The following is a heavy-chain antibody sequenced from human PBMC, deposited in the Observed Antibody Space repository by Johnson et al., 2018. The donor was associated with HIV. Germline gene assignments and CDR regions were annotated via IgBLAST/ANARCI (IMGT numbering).Heavy chain of an antibody. CDR2: ISFDGNLK. CDR3: AKGSGSSWYIGAFDI. J-gene: IGHJ3*02. CDR1: GLSFSNFG. D-gene: IGHD6-13*01. V-gene: IGHV3-30*18. Sequence: QVQLVESGGGVVQPGKSLTLSCVGSGLSFSNFGIHWVRQAPGKGPEWVAVISFDGNLKKYADSVKGRFTISRDNSKNTLYLQMNSLRAEDTAVYYCAKGSGSSWYIGAFDIWGQGTMVTVSS.